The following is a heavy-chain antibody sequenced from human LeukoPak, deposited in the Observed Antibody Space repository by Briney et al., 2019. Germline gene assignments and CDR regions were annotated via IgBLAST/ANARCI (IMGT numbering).Heavy chain of an antibody. V-gene: IGHV4-59*01. J-gene: IGHJ4*02. CDR3: ARGSVGAVHFDY. Sequence: NPSESLSLTCTVSGGSISSYYWSWIRQPPGKGLEWIRYIYYSGSTNYNPSLKSRVTISVDTSKNQFSLKLSSVTAADTAVYYCARGSVGAVHFDYWGQGTLVTVSS. D-gene: IGHD1-26*01. CDR1: GGSISSYY. CDR2: IYYSGST.